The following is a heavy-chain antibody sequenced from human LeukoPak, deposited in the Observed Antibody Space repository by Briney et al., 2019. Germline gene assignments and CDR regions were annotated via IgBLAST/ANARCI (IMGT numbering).Heavy chain of an antibody. CDR3: ARALPQYGDFRFDY. J-gene: IGHJ4*02. CDR1: GYTFTDYY. CDR2: INPNSGGT. Sequence: ASVTVSCKASGYTFTDYYMHWVRQAPGQGLEWMAWINPNSGGTNCAQEFQGRVTMTRDTSITTAYMELSSLRSDDTAVYYCARALPQYGDFRFDYWGQGTLVTVSS. V-gene: IGHV1-2*02. D-gene: IGHD4-17*01.